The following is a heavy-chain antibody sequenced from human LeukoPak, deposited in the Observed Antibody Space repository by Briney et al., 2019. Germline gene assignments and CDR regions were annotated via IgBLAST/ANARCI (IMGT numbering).Heavy chain of an antibody. CDR2: IIPIFGIA. D-gene: IGHD2-2*01. CDR3: ARDVETDCSSTSCYYNWFDP. Sequence: SVKVSCKASGGTFSSYAISWVRQAPGQGLEWMGRIIPIFGIANYAQKFQGRVTITADKSTSTAYMELSSLRSEDTAVYYCARDVETDCSSTSCYYNWFDPWGQGTLITVSS. V-gene: IGHV1-69*04. J-gene: IGHJ5*02. CDR1: GGTFSSYA.